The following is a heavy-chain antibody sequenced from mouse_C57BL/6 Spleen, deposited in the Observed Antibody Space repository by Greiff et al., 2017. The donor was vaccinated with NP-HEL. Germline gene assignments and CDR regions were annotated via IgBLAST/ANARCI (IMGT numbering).Heavy chain of an antibody. CDR3: ARDPYDYDWALDY. CDR2: INPSSSYT. Sequence: VKLMESGAELAKPGASVKLSCKASGYTFTSYWMHWVKQRPGQGLEWIGYINPSSSYTKYNQKFKDKATLTADKSSSTAYMQLSSLTYEDSAVYYCARDPYDYDWALDYWGQGTTLTVSS. J-gene: IGHJ2*01. CDR1: GYTFTSYW. V-gene: IGHV1-7*01. D-gene: IGHD2-4*01.